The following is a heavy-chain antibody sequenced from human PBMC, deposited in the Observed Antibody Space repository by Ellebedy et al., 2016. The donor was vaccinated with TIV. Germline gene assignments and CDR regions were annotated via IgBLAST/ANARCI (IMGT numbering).Heavy chain of an antibody. CDR2: ISHDATVT. CDR1: GFTFSSYV. J-gene: IGHJ4*01. D-gene: IGHD3-22*01. Sequence: GESLKISCTASGFTFSSYVMHWVRQAPGKGLEWISRISHDATVTTYADSVKGRFAVSRDNAKNILYLQMNSLTPGDTGVYYCTRDVAYEFYDYWGHGILVTVSS. V-gene: IGHV3-74*01. CDR3: TRDVAYEFYDY.